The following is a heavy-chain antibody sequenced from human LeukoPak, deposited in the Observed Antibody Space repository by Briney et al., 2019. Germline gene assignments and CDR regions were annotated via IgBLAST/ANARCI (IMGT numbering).Heavy chain of an antibody. CDR2: IYTGDTT. D-gene: IGHD2-15*01. CDR1: GFTFSSYA. V-gene: IGHV3-23*01. Sequence: GGSLRLSCAASGFTFSSYAMSWVRKAPGKGLEWVSSIYTGDTTEYAGSVKGRFTISRDNSKNTLYLQMNSLRTEDTAVYYCATLYGGQRADGYWGQGTLVTVSS. CDR3: ATLYGGQRADGY. J-gene: IGHJ4*02.